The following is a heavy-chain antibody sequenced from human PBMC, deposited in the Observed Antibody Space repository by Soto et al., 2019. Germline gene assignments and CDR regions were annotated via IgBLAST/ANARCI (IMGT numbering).Heavy chain of an antibody. J-gene: IGHJ6*02. V-gene: IGHV4-39*07. D-gene: IGHD3-3*01. Sequence: SESLSLTCSVSGNSVSTREYSWIRIRQPPEKGLEWIGEINHSGSTNYNPSLKSRVTISADTSKNQFSLKLSSVTAADTAVYYCAREGLLRFLEWLLYPGYYGMDVWGQGTTGT. CDR1: GNSVSTREYS. CDR3: AREGLLRFLEWLLYPGYYGMDV. CDR2: INHSGST.